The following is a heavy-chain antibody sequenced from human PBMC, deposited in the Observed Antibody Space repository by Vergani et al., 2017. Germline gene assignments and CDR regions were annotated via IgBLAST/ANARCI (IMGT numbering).Heavy chain of an antibody. CDR1: GYSISSGYY. Sequence: QVQLQESGPGLVKPSETLSLTCAVSGYSISSGYYWGWIRQPPGKGLEWIGSIYHSGSAYYNPSLKSRVTISVDTSKNQFSLKLSSVTAADTAVYFCARGCASNRCPTRGTFEIWGRGTLVTVSS. CDR2: IYHSGSA. CDR3: ARGCASNRCPTRGTFEI. D-gene: IGHD2/OR15-2a*01. V-gene: IGHV4-38-2*01. J-gene: IGHJ3*02.